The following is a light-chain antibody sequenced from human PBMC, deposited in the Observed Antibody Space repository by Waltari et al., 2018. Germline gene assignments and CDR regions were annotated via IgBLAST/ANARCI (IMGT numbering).Light chain of an antibody. CDR2: RSD. CDR3: ASWDDSLNGHWV. V-gene: IGLV1-44*01. Sequence: QSVLTQPPSASGTPGQRVTISCSGSASNIGGTLVHWCQQPPGKATKLAIQQLPGKAPKLLIYRSDQRPSGVPDRFSASKTGTSASLAISGLQSEDEADYFCASWDDSLNGHWVFGGGTKVTVL. J-gene: IGLJ3*02. CDR1: ASNIGGTL.